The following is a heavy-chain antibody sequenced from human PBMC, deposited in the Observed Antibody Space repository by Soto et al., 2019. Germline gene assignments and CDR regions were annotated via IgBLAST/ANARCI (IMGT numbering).Heavy chain of an antibody. V-gene: IGHV3-30*18. J-gene: IGHJ4*02. CDR3: AKDHDSSGYSDY. D-gene: IGHD3-22*01. CDR2: ISYDGSNK. Sequence: SLRLSCAASGFTFSSYGMHWVRQAPGKGLEWVAVISYDGSNKYYADSVKGRFTISRDNSKNTLYLQMNSLRAEDTAVYYCAKDHDSSGYSDYWGQGTLVTVSS. CDR1: GFTFSSYG.